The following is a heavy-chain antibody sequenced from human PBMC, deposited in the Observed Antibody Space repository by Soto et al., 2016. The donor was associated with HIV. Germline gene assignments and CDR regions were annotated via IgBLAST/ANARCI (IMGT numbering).Heavy chain of an antibody. D-gene: IGHD3-22*01. CDR3: ARAPGIVLDY. J-gene: IGHJ4*02. Sequence: QVQLVQSGAAVKKPGSSMKVSCKASGGTFSSYAISWVRQATGQGLEWMGWMNPNSGNTGYAQKFQGRVTITRNTSISTAYMELSSLRSEDTAVYYCARAPGIVLDYWGQGTLVTVSS. V-gene: IGHV1-8*03. CDR1: GGTFSSYA. CDR2: MNPNSGNT.